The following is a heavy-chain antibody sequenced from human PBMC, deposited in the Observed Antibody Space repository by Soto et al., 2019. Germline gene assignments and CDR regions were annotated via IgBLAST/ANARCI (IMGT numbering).Heavy chain of an antibody. CDR1: GFTFSSYD. Sequence: GSLRLSCAASGFTFSSYDMHWVRQATGKGLEWVSAIGTAGDPYYPGSVKGRFTISRENAKNSLYLQMNSLRAGDTAVYYCARGASSSYYYYGMDAWGQGTTVTVSS. D-gene: IGHD6-13*01. CDR3: ARGASSSYYYYGMDA. V-gene: IGHV3-13*05. J-gene: IGHJ6*02. CDR2: IGTAGDP.